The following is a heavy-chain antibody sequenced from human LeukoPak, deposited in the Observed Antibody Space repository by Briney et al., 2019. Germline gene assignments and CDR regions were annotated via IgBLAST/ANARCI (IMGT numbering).Heavy chain of an antibody. D-gene: IGHD5-18*01. CDR3: AALDTAKIRDPGY. Sequence: GGSLRLSCKAPGFTFSSYEMNWVRQAPGKGLEWVSYISSNSNSIYHAGSVKGRFTISRDNAESSLYLQMNSLRVDDTAVYFCAALDTAKIRDPGYWGQGTLVTVSS. V-gene: IGHV3-48*03. J-gene: IGHJ4*02. CDR1: GFTFSSYE. CDR2: ISSNSNSI.